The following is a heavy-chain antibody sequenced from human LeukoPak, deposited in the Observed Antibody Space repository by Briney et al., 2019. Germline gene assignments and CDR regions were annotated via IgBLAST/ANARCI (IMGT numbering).Heavy chain of an antibody. J-gene: IGHJ4*02. CDR1: GFIFRNYE. V-gene: IGHV3-30*02. Sequence: GGSLRLSCEASGFIFRNYEMKWVRPAPGKGLEWITFIRYGGSIKYYADSVKGRFTISRDNSKKTLYLQMNSLRAEDTAVYSCAKDLDHDYDDYGLDYWGQGTLVTVSS. D-gene: IGHD4-17*01. CDR2: IRYGGSIK. CDR3: AKDLDHDYDDYGLDY.